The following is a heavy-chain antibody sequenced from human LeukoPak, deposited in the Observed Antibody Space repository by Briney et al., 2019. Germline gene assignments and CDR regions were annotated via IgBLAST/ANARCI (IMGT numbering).Heavy chain of an antibody. CDR3: ARASFISKYCSSTSCSLEY. CDR1: GYTFTGYY. Sequence: ASVKASCKASGYTFTGYYMHWVRRAPGQGLEWMGWINPNSGGTNYAQKFQGRVTMTRDTSISTAYMELSRLRSDDTAVYYCARASFISKYCSSTSCSLEYWGQGTLVTVSS. J-gene: IGHJ4*02. CDR2: INPNSGGT. D-gene: IGHD2-2*01. V-gene: IGHV1-2*02.